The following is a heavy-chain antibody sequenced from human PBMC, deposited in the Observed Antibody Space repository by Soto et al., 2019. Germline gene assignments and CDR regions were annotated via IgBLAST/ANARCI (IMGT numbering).Heavy chain of an antibody. D-gene: IGHD3-22*01. J-gene: IGHJ6*02. CDR3: ARDQSSGYSGYYYGMDV. CDR1: GYIFTSYG. V-gene: IGHV1-18*01. CDR2: SSAYNGNT. Sequence: QVQLVQSGAEVKKPGASVKVSCKASGYIFTSYGITWVRQAPGQGLEWMGWSSAYNGNTNFAQKLQGRVTMTTDTTTDTAYMELRSLRSDDTAVYYCARDQSSGYSGYYYGMDVWGQGTTVTVSS.